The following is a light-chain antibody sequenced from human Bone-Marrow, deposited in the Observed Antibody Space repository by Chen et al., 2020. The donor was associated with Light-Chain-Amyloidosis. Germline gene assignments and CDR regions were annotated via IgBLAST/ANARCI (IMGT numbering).Light chain of an antibody. CDR3: AAWDDRLNGRV. Sequence: QSVLTQPPSASGTPGQRVTISCSGSSSNIGSQTVNWYQQLPGTAPKLLIYRNNQRPSGGPDRFSGSKSGTSASLAISGLQAEEEAEYYCAAWDDRLNGRVFGGGTKLTVL. CDR2: RNN. V-gene: IGLV1-44*01. J-gene: IGLJ3*02. CDR1: SSNIGSQT.